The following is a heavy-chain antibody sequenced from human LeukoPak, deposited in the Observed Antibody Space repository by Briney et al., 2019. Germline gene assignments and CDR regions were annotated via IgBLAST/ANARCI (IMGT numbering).Heavy chain of an antibody. CDR1: GYTFTSYG. Sequence: ASVKVSCKASGYTFTSYGISWVRQAPGQGLEWMGWISAYNSNTNYAQKLQGRVTITTDTSTSTAYMELRSLRSDDTAVYYCARDRIAAAGGDAFDIWGQGTMVTVSS. CDR3: ARDRIAAAGGDAFDI. V-gene: IGHV1-18*01. D-gene: IGHD6-13*01. CDR2: ISAYNSNT. J-gene: IGHJ3*02.